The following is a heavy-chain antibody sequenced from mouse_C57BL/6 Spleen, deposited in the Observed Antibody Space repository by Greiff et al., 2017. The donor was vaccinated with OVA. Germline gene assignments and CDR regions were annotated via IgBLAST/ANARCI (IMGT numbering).Heavy chain of an antibody. CDR2: INPSTGGT. D-gene: IGHD1-1*01. CDR3: ASFITTVLDY. V-gene: IGHV1-42*01. J-gene: IGHJ2*01. Sequence: VQLQQSGPELVKPGASVKISCKASGYSFTGYYMNWVKQSPEKSLEWIGEINPSTGGTTYNQKFKAKATLTVDKSSSTAYMQLKSLTSEDSAVYYCASFITTVLDYWGQGTTLTVSS. CDR1: GYSFTGYY.